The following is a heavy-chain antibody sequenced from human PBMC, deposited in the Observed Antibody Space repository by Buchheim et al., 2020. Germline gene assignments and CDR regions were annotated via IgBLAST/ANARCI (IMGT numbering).Heavy chain of an antibody. V-gene: IGHV3-30-3*01. J-gene: IGHJ6*02. CDR3: AREGDSSSWYSHYYYYYGMDV. CDR2: ISYDGRNK. Sequence: QVQLVESGGGVVQPGRSLRLSCAASGFTFSSYAMHWVRQAPGKGLEWVAVISYDGRNKYYADSVKGRFTISRDNSKNTLYLQMNSLRAEDTAVYYCAREGDSSSWYSHYYYYYGMDVWGQGTT. CDR1: GFTFSSYA. D-gene: IGHD6-13*01.